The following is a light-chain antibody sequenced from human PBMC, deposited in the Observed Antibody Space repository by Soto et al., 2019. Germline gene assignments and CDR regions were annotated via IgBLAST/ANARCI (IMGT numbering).Light chain of an antibody. J-gene: IGKJ4*01. CDR3: QQRSNWPLT. CDR1: HSVSSSY. CDR2: GAS. Sequence: EVVMTQSPATLSVSPGERATLSCRASHSVSSSYLAWYQRKPGQAPRLLIYGASNRATGIPARFSGSGSGTDFTLTINSLEPEDFAVYYCQQRSNWPLTFGGGTKVDIK. V-gene: IGKV3D-20*02.